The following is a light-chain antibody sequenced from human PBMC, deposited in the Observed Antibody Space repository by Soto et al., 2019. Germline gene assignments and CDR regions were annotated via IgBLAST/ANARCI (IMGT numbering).Light chain of an antibody. V-gene: IGLV1-47*01. CDR3: TVWDDSLRGRL. Sequence: QSVLTQPPSASGTPGQRVTISCSGSSSNIESNYVYWYQQLPGTAPRLLIYRNNQRPSGVPDRFSGSKSGTSASLAISALRSEDEADYYCTVWDDSLRGRLFGAGTKVTVL. J-gene: IGLJ2*01. CDR2: RNN. CDR1: SSNIESNY.